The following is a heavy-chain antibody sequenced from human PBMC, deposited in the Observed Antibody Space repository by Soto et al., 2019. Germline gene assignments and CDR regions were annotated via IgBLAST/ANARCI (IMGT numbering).Heavy chain of an antibody. V-gene: IGHV3-30*04. CDR2: ISHDGSHK. CDR3: ATWEERYFQD. Sequence: GGSLRLSCAASGFTFNSFTMHWVRQAPGKGLEWVAVISHDGSHKYTADSVKGRFTISRDDSKNTLYLQMNSLRVEDTAIYYCATWEERYFQDSGQGTLVTVSS. J-gene: IGHJ1*01. CDR1: GFTFNSFT. D-gene: IGHD1-26*01.